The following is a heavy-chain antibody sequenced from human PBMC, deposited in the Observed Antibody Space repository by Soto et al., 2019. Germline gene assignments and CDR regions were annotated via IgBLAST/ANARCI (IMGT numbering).Heavy chain of an antibody. V-gene: IGHV1-46*01. J-gene: IGHJ6*02. CDR3: ARGEFSSSAREGPAPYYYYGMDV. CDR2: INPSGGST. CDR1: GYTFTSYY. D-gene: IGHD6-6*01. Sequence: ASVKVSCKASGYTFTSYYMHWVRQAPGQGLEWMGIINPSGGSTSYAQKSQGRVTMTRDTSTSTVYMELSSLRSEDTAVYYCARGEFSSSAREGPAPYYYYGMDVWGQGTTVTVSS.